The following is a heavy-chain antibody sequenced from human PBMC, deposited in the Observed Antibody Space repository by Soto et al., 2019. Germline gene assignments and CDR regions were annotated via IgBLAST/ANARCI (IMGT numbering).Heavy chain of an antibody. J-gene: IGHJ5*02. CDR1: RFTFSNYA. CDR3: AKGAQLERRGYWFDP. CDR2: ISASGGTT. V-gene: IGHV3-23*01. Sequence: GGSLRLSCAASRFTFSNYAMSWVRQAPGKGLEWVSLISASGGTTYYADSVKGRFTISRDNSRNMLFLQMNSLRAEDTAVHSCAKGAQLERRGYWFDPWGQGTLVTVSS. D-gene: IGHD2-2*01.